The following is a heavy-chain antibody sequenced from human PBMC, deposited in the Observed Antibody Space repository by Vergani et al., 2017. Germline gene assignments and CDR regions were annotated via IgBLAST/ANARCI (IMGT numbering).Heavy chain of an antibody. D-gene: IGHD3-10*01. CDR3: ARGLVRVIIHAYYGMDV. CDR1: GFTFGDYA. CDR2: IRSKAYGGTT. J-gene: IGHJ6*02. V-gene: IGHV3-49*03. Sequence: VQLVESGGGVVQPGRSLRLSCAASGFTFGDYAMSWFRQAPGKGLEWVGFIRSKAYGGTTEYAASVKGRFTISRDDSKSIAYLQMNSLKTEDTAVYYCARGLVRVIIHAYYGMDVWGQGTTVTVSS.